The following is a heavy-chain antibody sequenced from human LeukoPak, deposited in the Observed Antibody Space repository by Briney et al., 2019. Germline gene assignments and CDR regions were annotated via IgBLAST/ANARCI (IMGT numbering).Heavy chain of an antibody. V-gene: IGHV1-2*02. CDR3: ARDGCSSTSCYFDY. J-gene: IGHJ4*02. Sequence: ASVKVTCKASGYTFTGYYMHWVRQAPEQGLEWMGWINPNSGGTNYAQKFQGRVTMTRDTSISTAYMELSRLRSDDTAVYYCARDGCSSTSCYFDYWGQGTLVTVSS. CDR2: INPNSGGT. D-gene: IGHD2-2*01. CDR1: GYTFTGYY.